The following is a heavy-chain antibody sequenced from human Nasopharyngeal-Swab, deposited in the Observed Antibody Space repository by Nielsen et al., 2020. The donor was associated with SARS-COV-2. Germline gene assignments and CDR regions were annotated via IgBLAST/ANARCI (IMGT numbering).Heavy chain of an antibody. V-gene: IGHV1-69*04. Sequence: SVKVSCKASGGTFSNYAISWVRQAPGQGLEWMGRTIPILGLANYAQKFLGRVTITADKSTNTAYMELSSLRSEDTAVYYCARDTPEDTTLVTAYYYYMDGWGKGTTVTVSS. D-gene: IGHD5-18*01. CDR1: GGTFSNYA. J-gene: IGHJ6*03. CDR3: ARDTPEDTTLVTAYYYYMDG. CDR2: TIPILGLA.